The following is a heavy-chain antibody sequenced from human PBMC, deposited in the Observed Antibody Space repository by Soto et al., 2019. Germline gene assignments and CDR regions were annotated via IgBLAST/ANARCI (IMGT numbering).Heavy chain of an antibody. D-gene: IGHD3-16*01. Sequence: LSLTCTVSGGSISRFFWGWIRQPPGKGLELIGYIYYTGSTNYHPSLKSRVTISVDTSKDQFSLKLNSVTAADTAVYFCARSLRNDLFDYWGQGALVTVSS. CDR1: GGSISRFF. J-gene: IGHJ4*02. CDR3: ARSLRNDLFDY. CDR2: IYYTGST. V-gene: IGHV4-59*01.